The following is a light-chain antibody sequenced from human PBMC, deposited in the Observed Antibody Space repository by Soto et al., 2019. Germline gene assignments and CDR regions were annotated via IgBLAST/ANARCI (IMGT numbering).Light chain of an antibody. CDR2: EGT. CDR1: SSDVGFYNL. V-gene: IGLV2-23*01. J-gene: IGLJ1*01. Sequence: QSVLIQPASVSGSLGQSITISCTGTSSDVGFYNLVSWYQYHPGKAPTFILYEGTKRPSGISTRFSGSKSGNTASLTISGLQTEDEAYYYCCSYAGSSYYVFGSGTKVNVL. CDR3: CSYAGSSYYV.